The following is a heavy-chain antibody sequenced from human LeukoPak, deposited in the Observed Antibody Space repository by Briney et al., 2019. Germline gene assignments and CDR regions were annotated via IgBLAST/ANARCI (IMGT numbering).Heavy chain of an antibody. CDR3: ARGYDSSGYSLDY. CDR1: GGSISSGGYY. D-gene: IGHD3-22*01. V-gene: IGHV4-31*03. Sequence: SETLSLTCTVSGGSISSGGYYWSWIRQHPGKGLEWISYIYYLGSTYSNPSLKSRITISVDTSKNQFSLRLTSVTVADTAVYHCARGYDSSGYSLDYWGQGTLVTVSS. CDR2: IYYLGST. J-gene: IGHJ4*02.